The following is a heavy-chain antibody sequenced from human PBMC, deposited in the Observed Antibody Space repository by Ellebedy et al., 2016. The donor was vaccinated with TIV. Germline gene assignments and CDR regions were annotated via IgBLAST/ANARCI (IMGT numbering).Heavy chain of an antibody. CDR1: GDTIYSSNW. V-gene: IGHV4-4*02. CDR3: ARGVENGAGIYYRGLFDS. CDR2: VYHSGTT. Sequence: MPSETLSLTCAVSGDTIYSSNWWSWVRQPPGKGLQWLGEVYHSGTTNYKPSLKRRLTMSVDISKNQFSLNLTSVTAADTAVYFCARGVENGAGIYYRGLFDSWGPGILVTVSS. D-gene: IGHD3-10*01. J-gene: IGHJ4*02.